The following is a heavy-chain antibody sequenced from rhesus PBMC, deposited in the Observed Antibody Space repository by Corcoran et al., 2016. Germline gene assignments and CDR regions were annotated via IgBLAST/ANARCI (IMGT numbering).Heavy chain of an antibody. J-gene: IGHJ4*01. V-gene: IGHV4S14*01. D-gene: IGHD4-23*01. CDR2: IYCSDGSN. CDR3: ASVNTVTDGDY. Sequence: QVQLQESGPGLVKPSETLSLTCAVSGGSISGYYYWSWIRQPPGKGLEWIGSIYCSDGSNSLNPSLKRRVTLSVDTSKNQFSLKLSSVTAADTAVYYCASVNTVTDGDYWGQGVLVTVSS. CDR1: GGSISGYYY.